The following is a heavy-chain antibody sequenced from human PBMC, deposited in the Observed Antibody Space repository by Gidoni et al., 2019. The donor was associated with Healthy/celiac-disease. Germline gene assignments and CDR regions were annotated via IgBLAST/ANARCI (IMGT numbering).Heavy chain of an antibody. D-gene: IGHD6-13*01. V-gene: IGHV4-34*01. CDR2: INHSGST. CDR1: GWSFRGYY. J-gene: IGHJ5*02. CDR3: ARTGSSSWGPRTNWFDP. Sequence: VQLQQWGAGLLTPSETLSLTCAVYGWSFRGYYWSWIRQPPGKGLEWIGEINHSGSTNYNPSLKSRVTISVDTSKNQFSLKLSSVTAADTAVYYCARTGSSSWGPRTNWFDPWGQGTLVTVSS.